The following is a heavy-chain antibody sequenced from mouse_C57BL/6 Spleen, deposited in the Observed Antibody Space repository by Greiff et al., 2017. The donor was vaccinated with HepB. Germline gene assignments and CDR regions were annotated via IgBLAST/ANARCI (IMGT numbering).Heavy chain of an antibody. CDR3: ARPLRDWYFDV. CDR1: GFTFSDYG. D-gene: IGHD6-1*01. J-gene: IGHJ1*03. CDR2: ISSGSSTI. Sequence: EVKVVESGGGLVKPGGSLKLSCAASGFTFSDYGMHWVRQAPEKGLEWVAYISSGSSTIYYADTVKGRFTISRDNAKNTLFLQMTSLRSEDTAMYYCARPLRDWYFDVWGTGTTVTVSS. V-gene: IGHV5-17*01.